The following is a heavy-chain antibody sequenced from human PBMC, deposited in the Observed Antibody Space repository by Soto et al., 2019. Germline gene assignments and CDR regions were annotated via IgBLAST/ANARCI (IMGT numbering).Heavy chain of an antibody. Sequence: EVQLVESGGGLVEPGGSLRLSCAASGFNFINAWMHWVRQAPGKGLALVGRIKSKTDGATPDYAAPVTGRLTISRDDSTNTLYLQRNILKMQATAVYYCSALGLWGQGNTVSVPS. CDR1: GFNFINAW. V-gene: IGHV3-15*07. CDR2: IKSKTDGATP. CDR3: SALGL. J-gene: IGHJ6*02. D-gene: IGHD1-26*01.